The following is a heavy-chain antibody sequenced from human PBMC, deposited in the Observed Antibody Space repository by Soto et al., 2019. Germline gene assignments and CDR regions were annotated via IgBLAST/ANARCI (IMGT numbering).Heavy chain of an antibody. J-gene: IGHJ3*02. CDR2: ISSSSSYI. V-gene: IGHV3-21*01. CDR1: GFTFSSYS. CDR3: ARNQIWNDEEWLNPFAFDI. D-gene: IGHD1-1*01. Sequence: GGSLRLSCAASGFTFSSYSMNWVRQAPGKGLEWVSSISSSSSYIYYADSVKGRFTISRDNAKNSLYLQMNSLRAEDTAVYYCARNQIWNDEEWLNPFAFDIWGQGTMVTVSS.